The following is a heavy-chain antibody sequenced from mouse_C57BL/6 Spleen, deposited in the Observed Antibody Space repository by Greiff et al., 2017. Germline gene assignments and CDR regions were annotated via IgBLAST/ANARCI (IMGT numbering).Heavy chain of an antibody. CDR2: IDPNSGGT. V-gene: IGHV1-72*01. CDR1: GYTFTSYW. CDR3: ARRTTTVVAKDYAMDY. J-gene: IGHJ4*01. Sequence: VQLQQPGAELVKPGASVKLSCKASGYTFTSYWMHWVKQRPGRGLEWIGRIDPNSGGTKYNEKFKSKATLTVDKPSSTAYMQLSSLTSEDSAVYYCARRTTTVVAKDYAMDYWGQGTSVTVSS. D-gene: IGHD1-1*01.